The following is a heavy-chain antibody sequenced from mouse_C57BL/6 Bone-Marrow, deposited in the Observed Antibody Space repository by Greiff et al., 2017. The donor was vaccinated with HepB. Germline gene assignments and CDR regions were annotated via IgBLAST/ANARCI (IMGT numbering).Heavy chain of an antibody. Sequence: QVQLKESGAELARPGASVKLSCKASGYTFTSYGISWVKQRTGQGLEWIGEIYPRSGNTYYNEKFKGKATLTADKSSSTAYMELRSLTSEDSAVYFCARYPHYYGSSYLYYAMDYWGQGTSVTVSS. J-gene: IGHJ4*01. V-gene: IGHV1-81*01. CDR3: ARYPHYYGSSYLYYAMDY. CDR1: GYTFTSYG. D-gene: IGHD1-1*01. CDR2: IYPRSGNT.